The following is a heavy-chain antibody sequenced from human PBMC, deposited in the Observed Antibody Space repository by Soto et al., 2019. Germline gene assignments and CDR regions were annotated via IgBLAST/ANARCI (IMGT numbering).Heavy chain of an antibody. CDR2: ISSSSYI. Sequence: PGGSLRLSCAASGFTFSSYSMNWVRQAPGKGLEWVSSISSSSYIYYADSVKGRFTISRDNAKNSLYLQMNSLRAEDTAVYYCARDHGGAPAFDYWGQGTLVTVSS. CDR3: ARDHGGAPAFDY. CDR1: GFTFSSYS. V-gene: IGHV3-21*01. D-gene: IGHD4-17*01. J-gene: IGHJ4*02.